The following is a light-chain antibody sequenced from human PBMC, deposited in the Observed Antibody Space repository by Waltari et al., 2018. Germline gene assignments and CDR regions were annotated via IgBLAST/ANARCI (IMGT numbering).Light chain of an antibody. CDR2: EFK. Sequence: APTQPASGAGSPGKSITIPRTGNNKEVGGYNLVPWFQQPPSKAPRPMIYEFKNRPSGVSNRCSGPKSGNTASLTISGLQAEDEADYYCCSYVSGSTFRVFGGGTKLTVL. V-gene: IGLV2-23*02. CDR3: CSYVSGSTFRV. CDR1: NKEVGGYNL. J-gene: IGLJ3*02.